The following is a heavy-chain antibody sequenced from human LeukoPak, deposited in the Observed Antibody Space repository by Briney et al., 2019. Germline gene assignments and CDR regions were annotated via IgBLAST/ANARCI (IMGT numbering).Heavy chain of an antibody. CDR1: GFTFSSYS. D-gene: IGHD6-19*01. CDR3: ARDLNFYSSGWYDY. Sequence: GGSLRLSCAASGFTFSSYSMNWVRQAPGKGLEWVSSISSSSYVYYADSVKGRFTISRDNAKNSLYLQMNSLRAEDTAVYYCARDLNFYSSGWYDYWGQGTLITVSS. CDR2: ISSSSYV. V-gene: IGHV3-21*01. J-gene: IGHJ4*02.